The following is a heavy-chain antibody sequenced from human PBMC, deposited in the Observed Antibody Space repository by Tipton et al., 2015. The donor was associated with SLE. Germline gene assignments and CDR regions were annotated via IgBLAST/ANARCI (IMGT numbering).Heavy chain of an antibody. V-gene: IGHV4-39*07. Sequence: TLSLTCTVSGGSISSSSYYWGWIRQPPGKGLEWIGSIYYSGSTNYDPSLKSRVTISVDKSKNQFSLKLSSVTAADTAVYYCARVGKTMIVVAKNAFDIWGQGTMVTVSS. CDR2: IYYSGST. J-gene: IGHJ3*02. CDR1: GGSISSSSYY. CDR3: ARVGKTMIVVAKNAFDI. D-gene: IGHD3-22*01.